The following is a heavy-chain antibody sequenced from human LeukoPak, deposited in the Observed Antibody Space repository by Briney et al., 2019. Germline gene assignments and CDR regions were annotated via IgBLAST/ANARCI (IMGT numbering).Heavy chain of an antibody. V-gene: IGHV4-34*01. CDR1: GGSFSGYY. Sequence: SETLSLTCAVYGGSFSGYYWSWIRQPPGKGLEWIGEINHSGGTNYNPSLKSRVTISVDTSKNQFSLKLSSVTAADTAVYYCARETLQQLLFDYWGQGTLVTVSS. J-gene: IGHJ4*02. D-gene: IGHD6-13*01. CDR2: INHSGGT. CDR3: ARETLQQLLFDY.